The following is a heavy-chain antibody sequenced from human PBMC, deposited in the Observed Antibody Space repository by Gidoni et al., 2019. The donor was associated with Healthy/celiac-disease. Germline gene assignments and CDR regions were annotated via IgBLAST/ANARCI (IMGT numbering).Heavy chain of an antibody. CDR1: GYTITGDY. J-gene: IGHJ4*02. V-gene: IGHV1-2*02. D-gene: IGHD3-3*01. CDR2: INPHGGGT. CDR3: ARDFERSTTYYDFWSGSGRFDY. Sequence: QVQLVQSGDEVNKPGASVKVSCKASGYTITGDYMHWLRQAPGQGLEWLGWINPHGGGTSYARKFQGRVTMTRVTSIRTADMELSRLRSDDTAVYYCARDFERSTTYYDFWSGSGRFDYWGQGTLVTVSS.